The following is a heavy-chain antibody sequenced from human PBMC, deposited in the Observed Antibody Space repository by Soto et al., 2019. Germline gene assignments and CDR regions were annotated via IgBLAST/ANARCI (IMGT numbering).Heavy chain of an antibody. CDR3: ARVHFDWLLFGPGYYYGMDV. CDR2: ISGGGGTT. J-gene: IGHJ6*02. D-gene: IGHD3-9*01. Sequence: GGSLRLSCVASGFTFSTHAMTWVRQVPGMGLEWVSTISGGGGTTYYADSVKGRFTISRDNSKNTLYLQMNSLRAEDTAVYYCARVHFDWLLFGPGYYYGMDVWGQGTTVTVSS. CDR1: GFTFSTHA. V-gene: IGHV3-23*01.